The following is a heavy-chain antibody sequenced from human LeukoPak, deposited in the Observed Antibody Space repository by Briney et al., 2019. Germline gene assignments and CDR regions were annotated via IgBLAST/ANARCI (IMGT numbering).Heavy chain of an antibody. CDR1: GGSFSGYY. D-gene: IGHD2-2*01. J-gene: IGHJ5*02. Sequence: PSETLSLTCAVYGGSFSGYYWSWIRQPPGKGLEWIGEINHSGSTNYNPSLKSRVTISVDTSKNQFSLKLNSVTAADTAVYYCARGNTAENWFDPWGQGTLVTVSS. CDR2: INHSGST. V-gene: IGHV4-34*01. CDR3: ARGNTAENWFDP.